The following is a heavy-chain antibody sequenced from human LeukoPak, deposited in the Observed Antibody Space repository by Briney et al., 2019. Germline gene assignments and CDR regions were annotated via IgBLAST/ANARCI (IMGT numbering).Heavy chain of an antibody. D-gene: IGHD3-22*01. V-gene: IGHV4-38-2*02. CDR1: GYSISSDCY. J-gene: IGHJ4*02. CDR2: IYHSGYT. CDR3: ARAPRDSNGYYMRSFDS. Sequence: SETLSLTCSVSGYSISSDCYWARIRQPPGQGLEWIGGIYHSGYTYYYPSLKSRVTLSVDTSKNQFSLRLSSVTAADTAVYYCARAPRDSNGYYMRSFDSWGQGTLVIVSS.